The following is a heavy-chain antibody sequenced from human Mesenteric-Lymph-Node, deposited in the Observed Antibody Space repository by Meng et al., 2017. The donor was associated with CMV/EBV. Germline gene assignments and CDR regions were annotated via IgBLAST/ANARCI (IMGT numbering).Heavy chain of an antibody. J-gene: IGHJ4*02. V-gene: IGHV5-51*01. CDR1: GYKFTNYW. CDR3: ARLTGEGYNSRRGYFDY. CDR2: IYPGDSDN. Sequence: GGSLRLSCKGSGYKFTNYWIGWVRQMPGKGLEWVGIIYPGDSDNRYSPSFQGQVTISADQSISTAYLQWRSLKAADTALYYCARLTGEGYNSRRGYFDYWGQGTLVTVSS. D-gene: IGHD5-24*01.